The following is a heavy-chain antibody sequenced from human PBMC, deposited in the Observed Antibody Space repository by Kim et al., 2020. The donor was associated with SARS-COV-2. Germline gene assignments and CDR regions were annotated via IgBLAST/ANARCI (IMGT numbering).Heavy chain of an antibody. CDR1: GYTFTSYD. D-gene: IGHD6-19*01. J-gene: IGHJ4*02. CDR2: MNPNSGNT. CDR3: ARGVRRQWLVRGFSYSVAY. V-gene: IGHV1-8*01. Sequence: ASVKVSCKASGYTFTSYDINWVRQATGQGLEWMGWMNPNSGNTGYAQKFQGRVTMTRNTSISTAYMELSSLRSEDTAVYYCARGVRRQWLVRGFSYSVAYWGQGTLVTASS.